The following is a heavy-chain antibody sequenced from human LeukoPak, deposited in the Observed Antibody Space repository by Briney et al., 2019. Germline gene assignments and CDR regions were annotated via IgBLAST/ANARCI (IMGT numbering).Heavy chain of an antibody. D-gene: IGHD4-23*01. Sequence: PGGSLRLSCAASGFTFSSYWVHWVRQVPGKGLVWVSRINTDGSITSYADSVKGRFTISRDNAENTLYLQMNSLRAEDTAVYHCVSHVYGGSPFDIWGQGTMVTVSS. CDR3: VSHVYGGSPFDI. J-gene: IGHJ3*02. CDR2: INTDGSIT. V-gene: IGHV3-74*01. CDR1: GFTFSSYW.